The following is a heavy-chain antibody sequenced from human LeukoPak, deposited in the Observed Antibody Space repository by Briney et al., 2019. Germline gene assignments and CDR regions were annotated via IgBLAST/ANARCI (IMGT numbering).Heavy chain of an antibody. D-gene: IGHD1-26*01. CDR1: GGTFSSYA. V-gene: IGHV1-69*04. Sequence: SVKVSCKASGGTFSSYAISWVRQAPGQGLEWMGRIIPILGIANYAQKFQGRVTITADKSTSTAYIELSSLRSEDTAVYYCARDPPRVGATESYYFDYWGQGTLVTVSS. CDR3: ARDPPRVGATESYYFDY. CDR2: IIPILGIA. J-gene: IGHJ4*02.